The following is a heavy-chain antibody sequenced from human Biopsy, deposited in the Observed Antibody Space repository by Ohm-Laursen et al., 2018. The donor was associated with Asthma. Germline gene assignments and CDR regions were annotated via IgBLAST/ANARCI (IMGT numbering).Heavy chain of an antibody. V-gene: IGHV3-9*01. J-gene: IGHJ4*02. CDR3: AREGIAVAHFDY. D-gene: IGHD6-19*01. CDR1: GFTFDGYA. Sequence: SLRLSCSASGFTFDGYAMHWVRQAPGKGLEWVSGISWNSGSIGYADSVKGRFTISRDNSKNTLYLQMNSLRAEDTAVYYCAREGIAVAHFDYWGQGTLVTVSS. CDR2: ISWNSGSI.